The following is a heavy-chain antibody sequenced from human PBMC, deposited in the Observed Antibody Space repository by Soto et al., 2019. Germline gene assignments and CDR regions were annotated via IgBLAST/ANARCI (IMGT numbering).Heavy chain of an antibody. D-gene: IGHD6-6*01. J-gene: IGHJ4*02. Sequence: QVQLVESGGGVVQPGRSLRLSCAASGCTFSSYAMHWVRQAPRKGLEWVAVISYDGSNKYYADSVKGRFTISRDNSKNTLYLQMNSLRAEDTAVYYCARGGAEYSSSSTHDYWGQGTLVTVSS. CDR2: ISYDGSNK. V-gene: IGHV3-30-3*01. CDR3: ARGGAEYSSSSTHDY. CDR1: GCTFSSYA.